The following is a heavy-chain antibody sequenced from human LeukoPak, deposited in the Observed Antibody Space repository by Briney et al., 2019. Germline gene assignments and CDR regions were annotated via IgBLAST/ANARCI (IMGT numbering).Heavy chain of an antibody. V-gene: IGHV4-59*01. CDR3: ARDEDAGGKIDY. J-gene: IGHJ4*02. CDR2: IYYSGST. D-gene: IGHD1-1*01. Sequence: SETLSLTCTVSGGSISSYYWSWIRQPPGKGLEWIGYIYYSGSTNYNPSLKSRVTISVDTSKNQFSLKLSSVTAADTAVYYCARDEDAGGKIDYWGQGTLVTVSS. CDR1: GGSISSYY.